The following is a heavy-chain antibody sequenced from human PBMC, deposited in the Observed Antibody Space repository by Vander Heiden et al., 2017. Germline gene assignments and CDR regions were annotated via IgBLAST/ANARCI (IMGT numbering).Heavy chain of an antibody. CDR3: ARVRSSGWYNWFDP. Sequence: APGQGLEWMGWINPNSGGTNYAQKFQGRVTMTRDTSISTAYMELSRLRSDDTAVYYCARVRSSGWYNWFDPWGQGTLVTVSS. CDR2: INPNSGGT. D-gene: IGHD6-19*01. J-gene: IGHJ5*02. V-gene: IGHV1-2*02.